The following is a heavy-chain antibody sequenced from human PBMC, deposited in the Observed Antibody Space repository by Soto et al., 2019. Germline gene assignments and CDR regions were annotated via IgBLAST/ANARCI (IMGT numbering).Heavy chain of an antibody. CDR1: GFTFSSYG. Sequence: SLRLSCAASGFTFSSYGMHWVRQAPGKGLEWVAVIWYDGSNKYYADSVKGRFTISRDNSKNTLYLQMNSLRAEDTAVYYCARVPYYDFWSGHTGYYGMDVWGQGTTVTVSS. V-gene: IGHV3-33*01. J-gene: IGHJ6*02. CDR3: ARVPYYDFWSGHTGYYGMDV. CDR2: IWYDGSNK. D-gene: IGHD3-3*01.